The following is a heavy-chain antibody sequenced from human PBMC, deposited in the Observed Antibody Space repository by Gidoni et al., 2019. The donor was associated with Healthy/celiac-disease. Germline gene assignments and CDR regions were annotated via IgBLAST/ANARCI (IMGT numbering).Heavy chain of an antibody. J-gene: IGHJ3*02. V-gene: IGHV3-9*01. D-gene: IGHD1-26*01. CDR2: ISLNSGSI. Sequence: EVQLVESGGGLVQPGRSLRLSCAASGFTFDDYAMHWVRQAPGKGLEWVSGISLNSGSIGYADSVKGRFTISRDNAKNSLYLQMNSLRAEDTALYYCAKAAKLNSGSYFFFGGAFDIWGQGTMVTVSS. CDR1: GFTFDDYA. CDR3: AKAAKLNSGSYFFFGGAFDI.